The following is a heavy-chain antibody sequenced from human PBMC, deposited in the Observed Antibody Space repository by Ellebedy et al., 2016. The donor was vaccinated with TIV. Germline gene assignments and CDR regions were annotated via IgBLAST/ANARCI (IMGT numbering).Heavy chain of an antibody. CDR2: INPSGGST. Sequence: AASVKVSCKASGYTFTGHYLHWVRQAPGQGLEWMGIINPSGGSTTYAQKFQGRITMTSDTSTSTAYMDLSSLRSDDTAVYYCARDLTGAYNLDSWGQGTLVTVSS. V-gene: IGHV1-46*01. CDR1: GYTFTGHY. J-gene: IGHJ4*02. D-gene: IGHD1-14*01. CDR3: ARDLTGAYNLDS.